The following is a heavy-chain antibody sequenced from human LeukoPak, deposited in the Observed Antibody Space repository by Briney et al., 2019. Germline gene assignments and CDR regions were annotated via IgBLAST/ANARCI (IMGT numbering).Heavy chain of an antibody. Sequence: ASVKVSCKASGYAFTSYDINWVRQATGQGLEWMGWMNPNSGNTGYAQKFQGRVTITRNTSISTAYMELSSLRSEDTVVYYCATTDSSGSTGALDYWGQGTLVTVSS. D-gene: IGHD3-22*01. J-gene: IGHJ4*02. CDR1: GYAFTSYD. V-gene: IGHV1-8*03. CDR3: ATTDSSGSTGALDY. CDR2: MNPNSGNT.